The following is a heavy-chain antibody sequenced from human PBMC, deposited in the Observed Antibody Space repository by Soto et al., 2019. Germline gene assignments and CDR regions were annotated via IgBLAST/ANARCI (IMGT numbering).Heavy chain of an antibody. CDR3: AKDRLAGNFDY. CDR1: GFTFNNYA. V-gene: IGHV3-23*01. Sequence: EVQLLDSGGGLVQPGGSLGISCAASGFTFNNYAMNWVRQAPGMGLEWVATISNTGGGTYYADSVKGRFTISRDNSKNTLYLQMSSLRVEDTAVYYCAKDRLAGNFDYWGQGTQVTVSS. CDR2: ISNTGGGT. J-gene: IGHJ4*02.